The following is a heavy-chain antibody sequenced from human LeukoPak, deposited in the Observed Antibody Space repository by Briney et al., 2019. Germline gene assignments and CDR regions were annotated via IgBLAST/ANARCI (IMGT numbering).Heavy chain of an antibody. J-gene: IGHJ3*02. Sequence: GGSLRLSCAASGFTFSDYYMSWIRQAPGKGLEWVSHISSSGSTIYYADSVKGRFTISRDNAKNSLYLQMNSLRAEDTAVYYCARRWELLRYRAFDIWGQGTMVTVSS. D-gene: IGHD1-26*01. CDR1: GFTFSDYY. CDR2: ISSSGSTI. V-gene: IGHV3-11*04. CDR3: ARRWELLRYRAFDI.